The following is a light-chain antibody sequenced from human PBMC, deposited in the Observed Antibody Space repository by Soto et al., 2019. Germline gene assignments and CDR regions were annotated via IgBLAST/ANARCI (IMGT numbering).Light chain of an antibody. Sequence: DIQLTQSPSFLSASVGDRVTITCRASQGISSYLAWYQQKPGKAPKLLIHAASTLQSGVPSRFSGSGSGTDFTLTISSLEPEDFAVYYCQQRSKWRTFGQGTKVDIK. CDR1: QGISSY. CDR2: AAS. CDR3: QQRSKWRT. V-gene: IGKV1-9*01. J-gene: IGKJ1*01.